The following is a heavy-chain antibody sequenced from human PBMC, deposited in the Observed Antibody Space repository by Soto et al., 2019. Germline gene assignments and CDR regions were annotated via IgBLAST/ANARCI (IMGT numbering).Heavy chain of an antibody. J-gene: IGHJ4*02. CDR3: ARWGRALYYGDYDDYYYFDY. V-gene: IGHV3-13*01. Sequence: EVQLVESGGGLAQPGGSLRLSCAASGFTFSSYDMHWVRQATGKGLEWVSAIGTAGDTYYPGSVKGRFTISRENAKNSLYLQMNSLRAEDTAVYYCARWGRALYYGDYDDYYYFDYWGQGTLVTVSS. CDR1: GFTFSSYD. D-gene: IGHD4-17*01. CDR2: IGTAGDT.